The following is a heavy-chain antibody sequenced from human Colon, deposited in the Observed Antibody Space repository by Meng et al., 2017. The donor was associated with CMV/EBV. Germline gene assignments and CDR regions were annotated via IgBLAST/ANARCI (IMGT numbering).Heavy chain of an antibody. CDR1: GFTFSTYW. Sequence: GESLKISCAASGFTFSTYWMHWVRQAPGKGLVWVSRIYSDASITNYVDSVKGRFTISRDNAKNTLYLQMNSLRAEDSAVYYCARQNDSSGRFYDYWGQGTLVTVSS. D-gene: IGHD6-19*01. CDR3: ARQNDSSGRFYDY. J-gene: IGHJ4*02. V-gene: IGHV3-74*01. CDR2: IYSDASIT.